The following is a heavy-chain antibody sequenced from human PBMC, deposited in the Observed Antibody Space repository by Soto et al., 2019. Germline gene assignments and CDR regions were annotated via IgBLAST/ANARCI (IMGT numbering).Heavy chain of an antibody. CDR2: INPNSGGT. V-gene: IGHV1-2*04. D-gene: IGHD2-2*01. J-gene: IGHJ6*02. CDR3: ARVAPAASREDYYGMDV. Sequence: ASVKVSCKASGYTFTGYYMHWVRQAPGQGLEWMGWINPNSGGTNYAQKFQGWVTMTRDTSISTAYMELSRLRSDDTAVYYCARVAPAASREDYYGMDVWGQGTTVTVSS. CDR1: GYTFTGYY.